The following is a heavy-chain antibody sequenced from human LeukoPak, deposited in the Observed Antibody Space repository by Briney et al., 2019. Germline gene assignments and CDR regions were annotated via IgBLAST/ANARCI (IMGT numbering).Heavy chain of an antibody. V-gene: IGHV4-59*03. CDR1: GGSISSYY. CDR3: AVIGGTTDYYIDY. J-gene: IGHJ4*02. CDR2: IYYSGST. Sequence: PSETLSLTCTVSGGSISSYYWSWLRQPPGKGLEWIGYIYYSGSTNYNPSLKSRVTMSLDTSKNQFSLKLSSVTAADTAVYYCAVIGGTTDYYIDYWGQGTLVTVSS. D-gene: IGHD2/OR15-2a*01.